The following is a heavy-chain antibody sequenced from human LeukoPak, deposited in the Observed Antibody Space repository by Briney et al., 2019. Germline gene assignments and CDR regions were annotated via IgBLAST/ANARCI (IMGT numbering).Heavy chain of an antibody. Sequence: PGGSLKLSRAASGFTFSAYWMSWVRRAPGKGLEWVANIKQDGSEKYYVDTVKGRFTISRDNAKNSLYLQMNSLRDEDTAVYYCVRWYASGGDHWGQGALVTVSS. D-gene: IGHD6-13*01. V-gene: IGHV3-7*05. CDR2: IKQDGSEK. CDR3: VRWYASGGDH. CDR1: GFTFSAYW. J-gene: IGHJ4*02.